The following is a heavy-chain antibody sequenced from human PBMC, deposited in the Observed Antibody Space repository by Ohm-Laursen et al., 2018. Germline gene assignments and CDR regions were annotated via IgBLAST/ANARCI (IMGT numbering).Heavy chain of an antibody. CDR3: ARHSSGWYYFDY. CDR2: IYYSGST. Sequence: TLSLTCAVYGGSFSGYYWSWIRQPPGKGLEWIGYIYYSGSTYYNPSLKSRVTMSVDASNTHFSLKLYSVTAADTAVYYCARHSSGWYYFDYWGQGTLVTVSS. J-gene: IGHJ4*02. V-gene: IGHV4-59*04. CDR1: GGSFSGYY. D-gene: IGHD6-19*01.